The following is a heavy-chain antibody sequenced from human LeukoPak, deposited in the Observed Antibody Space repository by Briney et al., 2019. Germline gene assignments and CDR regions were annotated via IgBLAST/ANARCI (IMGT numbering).Heavy chain of an antibody. Sequence: SETLSLTCTVSGGSISSSYYYWGWIRQPPGKGLEWIWSIYYSGSTYYNPSLKSRVTISVDTSKNQFSLKLRSVTTAGTAVYYCARHFGTWGPGTLVTVSS. V-gene: IGHV4-39*01. CDR2: IYYSGST. CDR1: GGSISSSYYY. CDR3: ARHFGT. D-gene: IGHD3/OR15-3a*01. J-gene: IGHJ4*02.